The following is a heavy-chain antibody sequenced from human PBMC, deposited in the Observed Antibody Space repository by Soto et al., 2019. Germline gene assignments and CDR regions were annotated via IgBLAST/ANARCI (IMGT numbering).Heavy chain of an antibody. J-gene: IGHJ4*02. CDR1: GYTFTTYG. D-gene: IGHD3-10*01. CDR3: ARREYYGSGSFNY. V-gene: IGHV1-18*01. Sequence: QVQLVQSGAEVKKPGASVKVSCKASGYTFTTYGISWVRQAPGQGLEWMGWISAYNSNTNYAQKLQGRVTMTTDTSRSTASMEPGRLRSDDTAVYYWARREYYGSGSFNYWGQGTMVTVSS. CDR2: ISAYNSNT.